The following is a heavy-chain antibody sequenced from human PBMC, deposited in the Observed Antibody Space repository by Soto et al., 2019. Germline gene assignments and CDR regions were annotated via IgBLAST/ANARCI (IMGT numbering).Heavy chain of an antibody. J-gene: IGHJ4*02. CDR1: GGSISSYY. Sequence: SETLSLTCTVSGGSISSYYWSWIRQPPGKGLEWIGYIYYSGSTNYNPSLKSRVTISVDTSKNQFSLKLSSVTAADTAVYYCARMVATEDFDYWGQGTLVTVSS. V-gene: IGHV4-59*08. D-gene: IGHD5-12*01. CDR3: ARMVATEDFDY. CDR2: IYYSGST.